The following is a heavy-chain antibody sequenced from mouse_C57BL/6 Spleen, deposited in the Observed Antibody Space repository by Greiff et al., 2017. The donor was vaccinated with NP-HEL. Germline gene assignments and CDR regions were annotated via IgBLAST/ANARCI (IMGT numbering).Heavy chain of an antibody. CDR1: GYSFTDYN. J-gene: IGHJ4*01. Sequence: VQLQQPGAELVKPGASVKISCKASGYSFTDYNMNWVKQSNGKSLEWIGVINPNYGTTSYNQKFKGKATLTVDQSSSTAYMQLNSLTSEDSAVYYCARFYEYDDYAMDYWGQGTSVTVSS. CDR3: ARFYEYDDYAMDY. V-gene: IGHV1-39*01. D-gene: IGHD2-4*01. CDR2: INPNYGTT.